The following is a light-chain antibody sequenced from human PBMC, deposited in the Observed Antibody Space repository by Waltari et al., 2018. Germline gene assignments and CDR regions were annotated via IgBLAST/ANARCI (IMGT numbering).Light chain of an antibody. CDR2: RNN. Sequence: QSVLTQPPSASGTPGQRVSISCSGSNSNLGSNFLYWYQQLPGMAPKLLSHRNNQRPSGVPDRFSGSKYGTSASLAISGLRSEDEAVYYCASWDDSHYVFGPGTKVTVL. CDR3: ASWDDSHYV. CDR1: NSNLGSNF. V-gene: IGLV1-47*01. J-gene: IGLJ1*01.